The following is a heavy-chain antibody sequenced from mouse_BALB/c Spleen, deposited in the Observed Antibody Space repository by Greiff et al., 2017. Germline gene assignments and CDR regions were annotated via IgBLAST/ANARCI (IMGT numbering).Heavy chain of an antibody. CDR3: ARTGIYYEYLYYAMDY. CDR1: GYTFTSYW. D-gene: IGHD2-4*01. CDR2: IYPGDGDT. V-gene: IGHV1-87*01. J-gene: IGHJ4*01. Sequence: VQLQQSGAELARPGASVKLSCKASGYTFTSYWMQWVKQRPGQGLEWIGAIYPGDGDTRYTQKFKGKATLTADKSSSTAYMQLSSLASEDSAVYYCARTGIYYEYLYYAMDYWGQGTSVTVSS.